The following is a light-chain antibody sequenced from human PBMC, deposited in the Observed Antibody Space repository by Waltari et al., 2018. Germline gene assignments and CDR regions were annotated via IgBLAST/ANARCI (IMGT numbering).Light chain of an antibody. Sequence: QSVLTQPPSASGPPGQRVTISCSGSSSNLGSNTVHWYQQLPGTAPKLLIYSNNQRPSGVPDRFSGSKSGTSASLAISGLQSEDEADYYCAAWDDSLNGPVFGGGTKLTVL. V-gene: IGLV1-44*01. CDR3: AAWDDSLNGPV. CDR2: SNN. J-gene: IGLJ3*02. CDR1: SSNLGSNT.